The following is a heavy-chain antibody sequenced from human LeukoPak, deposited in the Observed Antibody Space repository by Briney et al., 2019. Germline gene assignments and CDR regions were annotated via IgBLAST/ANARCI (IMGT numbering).Heavy chain of an antibody. CDR3: ARSRGIVVVPAAMEYYFDY. J-gene: IGHJ4*02. Sequence: SETLSLTCAVYGGSFSGYYWSWIRQPPGKGLEWIGEINHSGSTNYNPSLKSRVTISVDTSKNQFSLKLSSVTAADTAVYYCARSRGIVVVPAAMEYYFDYWGQGTLVTVSS. D-gene: IGHD2-2*01. CDR2: INHSGST. CDR1: GGSFSGYY. V-gene: IGHV4-34*01.